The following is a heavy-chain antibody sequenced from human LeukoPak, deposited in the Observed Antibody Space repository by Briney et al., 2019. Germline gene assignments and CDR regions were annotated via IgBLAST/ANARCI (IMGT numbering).Heavy chain of an antibody. V-gene: IGHV3-30*18. Sequence: PGGSLRLSCAASGFTFSSYGMHWVRQAPGKGLEWVAVISYDGSNKYYADSVKGRFTISRDNSKNTLYLQMNSLRAEDTAVYYCAKEYSYGSVLNYWGQGTLVTVSS. CDR2: ISYDGSNK. D-gene: IGHD5-18*01. J-gene: IGHJ4*02. CDR1: GFTFSSYG. CDR3: AKEYSYGSVLNY.